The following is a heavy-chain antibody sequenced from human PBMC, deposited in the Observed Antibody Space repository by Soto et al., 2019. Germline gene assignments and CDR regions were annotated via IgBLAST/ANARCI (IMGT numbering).Heavy chain of an antibody. Sequence: QVQLQQSGPGLVKPSQTLSLTCTVSGGSISYEYYHWTWIRQSPAKVLEWIGYIHYSGSIIYNPSFKSRVTISVDTSKNQFSLQLSSVTAADTAVYFCAREDDGGDRDFYGLDVWGQGTTVTVSS. V-gene: IGHV4-30-4*08. CDR2: IHYSGSI. CDR3: AREDDGGDRDFYGLDV. CDR1: GGSISYEYYH. D-gene: IGHD2-21*02. J-gene: IGHJ6*02.